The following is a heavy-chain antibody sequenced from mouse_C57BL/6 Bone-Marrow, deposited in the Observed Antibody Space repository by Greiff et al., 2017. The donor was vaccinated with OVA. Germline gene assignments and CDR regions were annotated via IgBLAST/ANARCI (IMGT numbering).Heavy chain of an antibody. Sequence: QVQLKQSGAELVRPGASVTLSCKASGYTFTDYEMHWVKQTPVHGLEWIGAIDPDTGGTAYNQKFKGKAILTADKSSSTAYMELRSLTAEDAAVYYCKGNGDFDYWGQGTTRTVSS. J-gene: IGHJ2*01. CDR3: KGNGDFDY. CDR1: GYTFTDYE. CDR2: IDPDTGGT. D-gene: IGHD2-1*01. V-gene: IGHV1-15*01.